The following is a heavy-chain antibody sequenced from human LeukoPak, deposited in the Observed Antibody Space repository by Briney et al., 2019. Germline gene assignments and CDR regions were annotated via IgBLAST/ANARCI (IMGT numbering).Heavy chain of an antibody. CDR1: GYSISNDYY. Sequence: SETLSLTCTVSGYSISNDYYWGWVRQPPGKGLEWIGTIYHSGSTYYSPSLKSRVTISVDTSKNQFSLKLSSVTDTDTAVYYCARALNDWYFDLWGRGTLVTVSS. CDR3: ARALNDWYFDL. J-gene: IGHJ2*01. CDR2: IYHSGST. V-gene: IGHV4-38-2*02.